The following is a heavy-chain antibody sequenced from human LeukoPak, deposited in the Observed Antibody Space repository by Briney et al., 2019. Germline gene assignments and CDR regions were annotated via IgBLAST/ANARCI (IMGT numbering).Heavy chain of an antibody. CDR2: LSGSGGNT. Sequence: GGSLRLSCAASGFTFSSYAMSWVRQAPGKGLEWVSGLSGSGGNTIYADSVKGRFTISRDNSKNTMFLQMNSLRAEDTAVYYCAKELSGGWPFDYWGQGTLVTVFS. CDR1: GFTFSSYA. V-gene: IGHV3-23*01. J-gene: IGHJ4*02. CDR3: AKELSGGWPFDY. D-gene: IGHD6-19*01.